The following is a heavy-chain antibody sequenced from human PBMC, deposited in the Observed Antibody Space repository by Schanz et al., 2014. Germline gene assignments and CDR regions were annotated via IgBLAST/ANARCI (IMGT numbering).Heavy chain of an antibody. D-gene: IGHD2-21*02. CDR1: GFTFSSYA. J-gene: IGHJ1*01. CDR3: VKDAYCAGDCYPAEYFQH. Sequence: EVQLVESGGYLVQPGGSLRLSCSASGFTFSSYAMHWVRQASGKGLEYVSAITRSGGGTYYSDSVKGRFTISRDNSKNTLYLQMSSLIHEDSAVYYCVKDAYCAGDCYPAEYFQHWGQGTLVIVSS. CDR2: ITRSGGGT. V-gene: IGHV3-64D*06.